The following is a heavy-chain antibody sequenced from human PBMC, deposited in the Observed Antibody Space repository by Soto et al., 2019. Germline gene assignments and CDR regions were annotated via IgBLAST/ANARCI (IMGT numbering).Heavy chain of an antibody. CDR3: AREPGV. CDR1: CGSISTSRYY. V-gene: IGHV4-39*07. CDR2: IFYSGTT. Sequence: PSETLSLTCTVSCGSISTSRYYWGWIRQPPGKGLEWIGSIFYSGTTYYNPSLKSRVTISVDTSKNQFSLKLSSVTAADTAVYYCAREPGVWGQGTLVTVSS. D-gene: IGHD3-10*01. J-gene: IGHJ4*02.